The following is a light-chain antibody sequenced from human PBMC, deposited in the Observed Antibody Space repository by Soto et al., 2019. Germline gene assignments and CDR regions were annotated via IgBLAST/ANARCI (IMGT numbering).Light chain of an antibody. V-gene: IGLV3-9*01. CDR2: RDS. CDR3: QVWDSSTYVV. J-gene: IGLJ2*01. CDR1: NIGSKN. Sequence: SYELTQPLSVSVALGQTARITCGGNNIGSKNVHWYQQKPGQAPVLVIHRDSNRPSGIPERFSGSNSGNTATLTISRAQAGDEADYYCQVWDSSTYVVFGGGTKVTVL.